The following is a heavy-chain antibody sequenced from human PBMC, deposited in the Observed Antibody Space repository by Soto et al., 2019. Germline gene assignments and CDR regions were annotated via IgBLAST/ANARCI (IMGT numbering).Heavy chain of an antibody. CDR3: AREGSGYNF. D-gene: IGHD5-12*01. Sequence: SVKVSCKASGGSFSNFGISWVRQAPGQGLEWMGGIVPVFGRPNYAQRFRGRLTITVDESTSTGYMELISLRSDDTAVYYCAREGSGYNFWGQGTQVTVSS. CDR2: IVPVFGRP. J-gene: IGHJ4*02. CDR1: GGSFSNFG. V-gene: IGHV1-69*13.